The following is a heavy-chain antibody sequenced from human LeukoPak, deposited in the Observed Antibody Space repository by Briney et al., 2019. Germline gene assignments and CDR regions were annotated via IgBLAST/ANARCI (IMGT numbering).Heavy chain of an antibody. Sequence: RTGGSLRLSCAASGFTFSSYAMTWVRQAPGKGLEWVSAISGSGGSTYYADSVKGRFTISRDNSKNTVYLQMNSLRVEDTAVYYCVKRQCSGGSCYFIDYWGQGTLVTVSS. CDR2: ISGSGGST. V-gene: IGHV3-23*01. J-gene: IGHJ4*02. D-gene: IGHD2-15*01. CDR3: VKRQCSGGSCYFIDY. CDR1: GFTFSSYA.